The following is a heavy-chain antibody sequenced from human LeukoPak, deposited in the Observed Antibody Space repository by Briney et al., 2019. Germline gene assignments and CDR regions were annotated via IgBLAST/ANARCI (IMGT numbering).Heavy chain of an antibody. J-gene: IGHJ4*02. CDR1: GYTFTSYD. V-gene: IGHV1-8*03. Sequence: ASVKVSCKASGYTFTSYDINWVRQATGQGLEWMGWMSPNSGNTGYAQKFQGRVTITRNTSISTAYMELSSLRSEDTAVYYCARVKSGTMRVDYWGQGTLVTVSS. CDR2: MSPNSGNT. D-gene: IGHD1-7*01. CDR3: ARVKSGTMRVDY.